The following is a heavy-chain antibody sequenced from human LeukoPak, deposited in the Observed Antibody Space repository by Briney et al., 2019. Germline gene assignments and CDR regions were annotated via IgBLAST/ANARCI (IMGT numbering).Heavy chain of an antibody. D-gene: IGHD6-13*01. CDR3: ARESGIAAALDL. Sequence: GGSLRLSCAASGFTLRNYAMSWVRQAPGKGLEWVSSIGAGDKYTYYADSVKGRFTISRDNSKNTLYPQMNSLRAEDTAVYYCARESGIAAALDLWGQGTLVTVSS. CDR1: GFTLRNYA. V-gene: IGHV3-23*01. CDR2: IGAGDKYT. J-gene: IGHJ5*02.